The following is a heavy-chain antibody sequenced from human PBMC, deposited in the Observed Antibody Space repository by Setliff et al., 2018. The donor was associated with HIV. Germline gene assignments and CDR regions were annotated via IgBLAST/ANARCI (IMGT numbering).Heavy chain of an antibody. CDR3: AKLNGYCSGGRCHGYYAMDV. J-gene: IGHJ6*02. Sequence: SETLSLTCTVSGGSISNSTTYSWGWIRQPPGKGLEWIGTFYYSGSTYYNPSLKSRLTISGDTSKNQLSLKLSSVTAADTAVYYCAKLNGYCSGGRCHGYYAMDVWGQGTTVTVSS. D-gene: IGHD2-15*01. V-gene: IGHV4-39*01. CDR2: FYYSGST. CDR1: GGSISNSTTYS.